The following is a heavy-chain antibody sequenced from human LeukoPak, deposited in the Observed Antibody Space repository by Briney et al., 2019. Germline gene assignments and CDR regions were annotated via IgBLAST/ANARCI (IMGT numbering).Heavy chain of an antibody. Sequence: SETLSLTCTVSGGSISSYYWSWIRQPAGKGLEWIGRIYTSGSTNYNPSLKSRVTMSVDTSKNQFSLKLSSVTAADTAVYYCAAGPYYYGSGAWAYYYMDVWGKGTTVNIAS. CDR3: AAGPYYYGSGAWAYYYMDV. CDR2: IYTSGST. V-gene: IGHV4-4*07. J-gene: IGHJ6*03. D-gene: IGHD3-10*01. CDR1: GGSISSYY.